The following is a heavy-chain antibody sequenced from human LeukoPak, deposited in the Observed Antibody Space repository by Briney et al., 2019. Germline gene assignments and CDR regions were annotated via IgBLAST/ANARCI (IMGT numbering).Heavy chain of an antibody. V-gene: IGHV1-2*02. J-gene: IGHJ3*02. Sequence: ASVKVSCKASGYTFTGYYMHWVRQAPGQGLEWMGWINPNTGGTNYAQKFQGRVTMTRDTSISTAYMDMSSLRSDDTAVYYCARNLWFGESSDAFDMWGQGTMVTVSS. D-gene: IGHD3-10*01. CDR1: GYTFTGYY. CDR2: INPNTGGT. CDR3: ARNLWFGESSDAFDM.